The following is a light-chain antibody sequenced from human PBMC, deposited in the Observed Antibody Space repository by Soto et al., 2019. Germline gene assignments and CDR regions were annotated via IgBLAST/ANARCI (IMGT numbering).Light chain of an antibody. CDR2: AAS. CDR3: QQYYSYIT. CDR1: QGISSY. J-gene: IGKJ5*01. V-gene: IGKV1-8*01. Sequence: AIRMTQSPSSLSASTGDRVTITCRASQGISSYLAWYQQKPGKAPKLLIYAASTLQSGVPSRFSGSGSGTDFTLTISCLQSEDFATYYWQQYYSYITFGQGTRLEIK.